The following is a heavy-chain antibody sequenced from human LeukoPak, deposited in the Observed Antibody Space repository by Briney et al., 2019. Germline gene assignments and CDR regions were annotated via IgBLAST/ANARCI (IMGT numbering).Heavy chain of an antibody. V-gene: IGHV3-53*01. CDR2: IYSGGST. D-gene: IGHD5-18*01. CDR1: GFTFSYYY. CDR3: ARTYEYSYIDY. Sequence: PGGSLRLSCAASGFTFSYYYMSWVRQAPGKGLEWVSVIYSGGSTYYADSVKGRFTISRDNSKNTLYLQMNSLRAEDTAVYYCARTYEYSYIDYWGQGTLVTVSP. J-gene: IGHJ4*02.